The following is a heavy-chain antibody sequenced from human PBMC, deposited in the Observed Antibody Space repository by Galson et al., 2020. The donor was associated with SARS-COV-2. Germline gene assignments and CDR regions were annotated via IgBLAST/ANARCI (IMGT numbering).Heavy chain of an antibody. CDR3: ASGWCGELYDYKRRGTFDY. V-gene: IGHV1-18*01. Sequence: LQDPGQGLEWMGWISAYNGNTNYAQKHQGRVTMTTDTSTSTAYMELRSLRSDDTAVYYCASGWCGELYDYKRRGTFDYWGKVTRVTV. J-gene: IGHJ4*02. D-gene: IGHD3-10*01. CDR2: ISAYNGNT.